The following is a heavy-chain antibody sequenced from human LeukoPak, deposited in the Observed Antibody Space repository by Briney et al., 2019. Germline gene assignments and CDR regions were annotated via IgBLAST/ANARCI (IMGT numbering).Heavy chain of an antibody. V-gene: IGHV1-8*01. CDR2: MNPNSGNT. J-gene: IGHJ6*02. CDR3: ARYVRLVARLYYYYGMDV. CDR1: GYTFTSYD. Sequence: ASVKVSCKASGYTFTSYDINWVRQATGQGLAWMGWMNPNSGNTGYTQKFQGRVTMTRNTSISTAYMELSSLRSEDTAVYYCARYVRLVARLYYYYGMDVWGQGTTVTVSS. D-gene: IGHD2-15*01.